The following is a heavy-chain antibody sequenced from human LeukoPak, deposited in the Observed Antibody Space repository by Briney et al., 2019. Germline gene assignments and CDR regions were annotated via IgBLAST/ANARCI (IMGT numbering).Heavy chain of an antibody. CDR2: INHSGST. CDR3: ARDGRLSFDY. CDR1: GGSFSGYY. V-gene: IGHV4-34*01. D-gene: IGHD2-15*01. J-gene: IGHJ4*02. Sequence: SETLSLTCAVYGGSFSGYYWSWIRQPPGKGLEWIGEINHSGSTNYNPSLKSRVTISVDTSKNQFSLKLSSVTAADTAVYYCARDGRLSFDYWGQGTLVTVSS.